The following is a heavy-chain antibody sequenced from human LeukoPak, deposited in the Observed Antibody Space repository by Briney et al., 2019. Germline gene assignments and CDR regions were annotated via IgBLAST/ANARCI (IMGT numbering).Heavy chain of an antibody. CDR2: INPNSGGT. D-gene: IGHD7-27*01. CDR1: GYTFTGYY. V-gene: IGHV1-2*02. CDR3: ARDPSGDRGYFDY. Sequence: ASVKVSCKASGYTFTGYYMHWVRQAPGQGLEWMGWINPNSGGTNYAQKFQGRVTMTRDTPISTAYMELSRLRSDDTAVYYCARDPSGDRGYFDYWGQGTLVTVSS. J-gene: IGHJ4*02.